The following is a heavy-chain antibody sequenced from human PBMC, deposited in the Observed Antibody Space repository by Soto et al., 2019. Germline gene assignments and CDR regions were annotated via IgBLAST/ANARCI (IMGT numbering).Heavy chain of an antibody. CDR1: GGSISSGGYY. J-gene: IGHJ6*03. CDR3: ARSDCSSTSCSFYYYYYMDV. CDR2: IYYSGST. Sequence: QVQLQESGPGLVKPSQTLSLTCTVSGGSISSGGYYWSWIRQHPGKGLEWIGYIYYSGSTYYNPSLKSRVTISVDTSKNQCSLKLSSVTAADTAVYYCARSDCSSTSCSFYYYYYMDVWGKGTTVTVSS. V-gene: IGHV4-31*03. D-gene: IGHD2-2*01.